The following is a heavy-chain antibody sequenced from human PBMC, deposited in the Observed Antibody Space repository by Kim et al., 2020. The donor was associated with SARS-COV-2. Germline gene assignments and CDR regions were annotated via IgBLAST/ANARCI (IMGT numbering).Heavy chain of an antibody. CDR1: GFTFSSYS. CDR2: ISSSSSYI. D-gene: IGHD3-10*01. J-gene: IGHJ6*02. Sequence: GGSLRLSCAASGFTFSSYSMNWVRQAPGKGLEWVSSISSSSSYIYYADSVKGRFTISRDNAKNSLYLQMNSLRAEDTAVYYCARGGSGSFPYYYYGMDVWGQGTTGTVSS. V-gene: IGHV3-21*01. CDR3: ARGGSGSFPYYYYGMDV.